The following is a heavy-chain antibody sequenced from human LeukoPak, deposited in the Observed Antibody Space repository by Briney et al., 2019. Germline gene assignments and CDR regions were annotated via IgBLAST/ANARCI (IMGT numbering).Heavy chain of an antibody. Sequence: PSETLSLTCTVSGYPISSGYYWGWIRQPPGKGLEWIGSIYHSGSTYYNPSLKSRVTISVDTSKNQFSLKLSSVTAADTAVYYCASRLRGLLLGEYHYFDYWGQGTLVTVSS. D-gene: IGHD3-22*01. V-gene: IGHV4-38-2*02. J-gene: IGHJ4*02. CDR3: ASRLRGLLLGEYHYFDY. CDR1: GYPISSGYY. CDR2: IYHSGST.